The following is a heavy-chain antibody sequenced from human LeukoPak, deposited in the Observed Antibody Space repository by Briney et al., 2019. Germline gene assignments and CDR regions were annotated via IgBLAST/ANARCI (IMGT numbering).Heavy chain of an antibody. CDR3: ARGSVTGYYTFDY. D-gene: IGHD3-9*01. J-gene: IGHJ4*02. V-gene: IGHV4-34*01. CDR1: GVSFSGYY. Sequence: SETLSLTCAVYGVSFSGYYWSWIRQPPGKGLEWIGEINHSGSTNYNPSLKSRVTISVDTSKNQFSLKLSSVTAADTAVYDCARGSVTGYYTFDYWGQGTLVTVSS. CDR2: INHSGST.